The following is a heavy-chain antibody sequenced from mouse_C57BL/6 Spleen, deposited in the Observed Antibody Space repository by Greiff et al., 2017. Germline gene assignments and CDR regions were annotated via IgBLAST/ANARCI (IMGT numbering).Heavy chain of an antibody. D-gene: IGHD2-4*01. CDR3: ARRNYDYEDYYAMDY. CDR1: GYTFTSYW. J-gene: IGHJ4*01. Sequence: QVHVKQPGTELVKPGASVKLSCKASGYTFTSYWMHWVKQRPGQGLEWIGNINPSNGGTNYNEKFKSKATLTVDKSSSTAYMQLSSLTSEDSAVYYCARRNYDYEDYYAMDYWGQGTSVTVSS. V-gene: IGHV1-53*01. CDR2: INPSNGGT.